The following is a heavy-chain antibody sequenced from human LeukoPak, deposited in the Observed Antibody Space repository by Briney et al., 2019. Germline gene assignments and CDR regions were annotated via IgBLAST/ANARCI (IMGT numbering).Heavy chain of an antibody. CDR1: GFTFSSYA. D-gene: IGHD3-22*01. CDR3: AKDLYYDSSGYFPFDY. Sequence: PGGFLRLSCAASGFTFSSYAMSWVRQAPGKGLEWVSAISGSGGSTYYADSVKGRFTISRDNSKNTLYLQMNSLRAEDTAVYYCAKDLYYDSSGYFPFDYWGQGTLVTVPS. CDR2: ISGSGGST. V-gene: IGHV3-23*01. J-gene: IGHJ4*02.